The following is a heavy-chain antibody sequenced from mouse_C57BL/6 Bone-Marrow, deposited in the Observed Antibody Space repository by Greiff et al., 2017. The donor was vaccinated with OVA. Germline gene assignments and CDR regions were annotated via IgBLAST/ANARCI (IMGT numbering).Heavy chain of an antibody. CDR1: GYTFTSYG. CDR3: ARRDLTTVSLDY. D-gene: IGHD1-1*01. CDR2: IYPRSGNT. V-gene: IGHV1-81*01. J-gene: IGHJ2*01. Sequence: QVQLKQSGAELARPGASVKLSCKASGYTFTSYGISWVKQRTGQGLEWIGEIYPRSGNTYYNEKFKGKATLTADKSSSTAYMELRSLTSEDTAVYYCARRDLTTVSLDYWGQGTTLTVSS.